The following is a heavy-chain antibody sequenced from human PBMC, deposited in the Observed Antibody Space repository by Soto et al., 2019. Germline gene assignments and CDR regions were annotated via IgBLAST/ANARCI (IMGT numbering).Heavy chain of an antibody. CDR2: ISWNSGDK. J-gene: IGHJ4*02. D-gene: IGHD2-21*01. CDR1: GFRFDDFA. Sequence: VQMVESGGGLVKPGMSLRLSCAASGFRFDDFAMHWVRQGQGKGLEWVSGISWNSGDKDYGDSVKGRFVISRDNDKNSLDRQMNSLRPEDTAVYYCVRGRGPMNRGYFFSWGRGTLVIVSP. V-gene: IGHV3-9*01. CDR3: VRGRGPMNRGYFFS.